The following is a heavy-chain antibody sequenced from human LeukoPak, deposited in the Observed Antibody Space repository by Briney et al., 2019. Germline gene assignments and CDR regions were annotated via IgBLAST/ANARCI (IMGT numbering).Heavy chain of an antibody. CDR1: GGSISSGGYY. D-gene: IGHD3-22*01. CDR3: ARGEEKYYYDSSGYYEKDYYFDY. Sequence: ESSQTLSLTCTVSGGSISSGGYYWSWIRQHPGKGLEWIGYIYYSGSTYYNPSLKSRVTISVDTSKNQFSLKLSSVTAADTAVYYCARGEEKYYYDSSGYYEKDYYFDYWGQGTLVTVSS. CDR2: IYYSGST. J-gene: IGHJ4*02. V-gene: IGHV4-31*03.